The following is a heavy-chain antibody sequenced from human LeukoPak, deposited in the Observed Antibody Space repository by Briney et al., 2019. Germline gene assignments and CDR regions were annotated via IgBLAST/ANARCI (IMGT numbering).Heavy chain of an antibody. J-gene: IGHJ4*02. CDR2: ISGSSSYI. Sequence: GGSLSLSCAAPGFTFSGYDMNWVRQAPGKGLEWVPSISGSSSYIYYADSVKGRFTISRDNAKNSLYLQMNSLRAEDTAVYYCAREEWELLHCDYWGQGTLVTVSS. CDR1: GFTFSGYD. V-gene: IGHV3-21*01. D-gene: IGHD1-26*01. CDR3: AREEWELLHCDY.